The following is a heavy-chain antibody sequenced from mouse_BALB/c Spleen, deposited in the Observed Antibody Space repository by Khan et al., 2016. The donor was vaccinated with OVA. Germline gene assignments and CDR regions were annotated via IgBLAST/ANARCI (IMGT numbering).Heavy chain of an antibody. CDR1: GYTFTNYW. CDR3: ARRGAARATGDYIDY. CDR2: IYPGGGYT. J-gene: IGHJ2*01. D-gene: IGHD3-1*01. Sequence: QVQLQQSGAELVRPGTSVKMSCKAAGYTFTNYWIGWVKQRPGHGLEWIGDIYPGGGYTNYNEKFKGKATLTADTSSSSAYMQLSSLTSGDSVVYYCARRGAARATGDYIDYWGQGTTLTVSS. V-gene: IGHV1-63*02.